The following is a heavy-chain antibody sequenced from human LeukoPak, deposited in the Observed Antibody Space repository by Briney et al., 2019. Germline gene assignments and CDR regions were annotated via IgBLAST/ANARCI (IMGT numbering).Heavy chain of an antibody. CDR2: INPSGGST. D-gene: IGHD3-22*01. Sequence: ASVKVSCKASGYTFTSYYMHWVRQAPGQGLEWMGIINPSGGSTSYAQKFQGRVTMTRDTSTSTVYMELSSLRSEDTAVYYCARVAPSYYYDSSGYYRPFDIWGQGTMVTVSS. J-gene: IGHJ3*02. CDR3: ARVAPSYYYDSSGYYRPFDI. CDR1: GYTFTSYY. V-gene: IGHV1-46*01.